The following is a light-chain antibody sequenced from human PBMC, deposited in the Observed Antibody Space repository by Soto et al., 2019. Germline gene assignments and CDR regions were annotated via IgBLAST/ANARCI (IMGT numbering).Light chain of an antibody. CDR2: GAS. CDR3: RLYNNWLMYT. Sequence: EIVMTQSPATLSVSPGERATLSCRASQSVSSNLAWYQQKPGQAARLLIYGASTRATGIPARFSGSGSGTEFTLTISSLQSEAFAVYYCRLYNNWLMYTFGQGTKLEIK. J-gene: IGKJ2*01. V-gene: IGKV3-15*01. CDR1: QSVSSN.